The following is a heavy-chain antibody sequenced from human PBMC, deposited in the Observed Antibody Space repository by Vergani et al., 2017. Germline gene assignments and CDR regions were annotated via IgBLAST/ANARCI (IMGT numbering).Heavy chain of an antibody. D-gene: IGHD2-21*02. Sequence: EVQLVESGGGLVQPGGSLRLSCAASGFTFSIYSMNWVRQDPGKGLEWVSYISSSSSTIYYADSVKGRFTISRDNAKNSLYLQMDSLRSEDTALYYCAKYLRDSTDGLPDSWGPGTLVIVSS. CDR1: GFTFSIYS. J-gene: IGHJ4*02. V-gene: IGHV3-48*01. CDR3: AKYLRDSTDGLPDS. CDR2: ISSSSSTI.